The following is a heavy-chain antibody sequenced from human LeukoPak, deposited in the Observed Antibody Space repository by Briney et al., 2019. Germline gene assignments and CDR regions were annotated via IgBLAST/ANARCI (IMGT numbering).Heavy chain of an antibody. D-gene: IGHD2-2*01. CDR2: IRYDGSNK. CDR1: GFTFSSYG. Sequence: GGSLRLSCAASGFTFSSYGMHWVRQAPGKGLEWVAFIRYDGSNKYYADSVKGRFTISRDNSKNTLYLQMNSLRAEDTAVYYCAKDGPGYCSSTSCSFDYWGQGTLVTVSS. V-gene: IGHV3-30*02. J-gene: IGHJ4*02. CDR3: AKDGPGYCSSTSCSFDY.